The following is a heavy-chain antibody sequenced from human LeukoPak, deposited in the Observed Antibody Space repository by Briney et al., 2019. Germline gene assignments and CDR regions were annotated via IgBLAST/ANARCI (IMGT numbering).Heavy chain of an antibody. CDR2: INPNSGGT. D-gene: IGHD3-22*01. V-gene: IGHV1-2*02. CDR1: GYTFTGYY. CDR3: AREVDYYDSSGDAYYFDY. Sequence: ASVKVSCKASGYTFTGYYMHWVRQAPGQGLEWMGWINPNSGGTNYAQKFQGRVTMTRDTSISTAYMELSRLRSDDTAVYYCAREVDYYDSSGDAYYFDYWGQGTLVTVSS. J-gene: IGHJ4*02.